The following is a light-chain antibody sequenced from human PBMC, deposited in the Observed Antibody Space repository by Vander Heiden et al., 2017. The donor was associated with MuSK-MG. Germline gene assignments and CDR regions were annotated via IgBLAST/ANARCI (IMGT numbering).Light chain of an antibody. V-gene: IGKV1-39*01. CDR2: GSS. CDR1: QSISNY. CDR3: QQSYTTLA. J-gene: IGKJ3*01. Sequence: DIQMTQSPSSLSASVGDRVTITCRASQSISNYLNWYQQKPGKAPNLLIYGSSSLQSGIPSRFSGSGSGTDFTLTISSLHPEDLATSYCQQSYTTLAFGPGTRVDIK.